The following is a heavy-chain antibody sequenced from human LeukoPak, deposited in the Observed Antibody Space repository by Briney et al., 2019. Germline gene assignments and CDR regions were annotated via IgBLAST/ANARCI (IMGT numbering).Heavy chain of an antibody. D-gene: IGHD2-2*01. J-gene: IGHJ5*02. CDR1: GGTFSSYA. CDR3: ARGPRAVEPAAIDYNWFDP. Sequence: SVKVSCKASGGTFSSYAISWVRQAPGQGLEWIGGIIPIFGTANYAQKFQGRVTITADESTSTAYMELSSLRSEDTAVYYCARGPRAVEPAAIDYNWFDPWGQGTLVTVSS. CDR2: IIPIFGTA. V-gene: IGHV1-69*01.